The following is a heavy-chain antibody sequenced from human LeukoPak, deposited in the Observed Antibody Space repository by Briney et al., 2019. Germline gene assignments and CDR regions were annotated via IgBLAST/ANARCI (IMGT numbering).Heavy chain of an antibody. D-gene: IGHD3-10*01. CDR2: ISYDGSNK. Sequence: PGGSLRLSCAASGFTFSSYGMHWVRQAPGKGLEGVAVISYDGSNKYYADSVKCRFTISRDNSKNTLYLQMNSPRAEDTAVYYCAKRQDYYGSGSYYNLLDYWGQGTLVTVSS. CDR3: AKRQDYYGSGSYYNLLDY. J-gene: IGHJ4*02. CDR1: GFTFSSYG. V-gene: IGHV3-30*18.